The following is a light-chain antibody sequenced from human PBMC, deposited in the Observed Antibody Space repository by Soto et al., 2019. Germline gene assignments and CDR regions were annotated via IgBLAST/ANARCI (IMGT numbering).Light chain of an antibody. CDR2: KAS. V-gene: IGKV1-5*03. CDR1: QSINSW. J-gene: IGKJ1*01. Sequence: DTQMTQSPSTLSASVGDRVTITCRASQSINSWLAWYQQRPGKAPKLLIYKASSLESGVPSRFSGSGSGTEFTLTITSLQPDDFATYHCQQYNSYPWTFGQGTKVDIK. CDR3: QQYNSYPWT.